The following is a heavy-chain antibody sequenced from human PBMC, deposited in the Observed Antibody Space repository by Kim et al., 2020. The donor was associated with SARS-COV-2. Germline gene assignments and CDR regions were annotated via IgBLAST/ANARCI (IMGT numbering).Heavy chain of an antibody. V-gene: IGHV3-11*05. CDR2: ISSSSSYT. D-gene: IGHD3-10*01. Sequence: GGSLRLSCAASGFTFSDYYMSWIRQAPGKGLEWVSYISSSSSYTNYADPVKGRFTISRVNAKNSLYLQMNSLRAEDTAVYYCARDWDYGSGSYYNAGAFDIWGQGSMVTVSS. J-gene: IGHJ3*02. CDR1: GFTFSDYY. CDR3: ARDWDYGSGSYYNAGAFDI.